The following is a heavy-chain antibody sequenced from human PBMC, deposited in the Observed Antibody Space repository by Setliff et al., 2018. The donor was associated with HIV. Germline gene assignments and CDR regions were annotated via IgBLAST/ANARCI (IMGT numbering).Heavy chain of an antibody. D-gene: IGHD1-20*01. J-gene: IGHJ2*01. V-gene: IGHV4-34*01. CDR3: ARVRFNFDNVRCFDL. Sequence: KTSETLSLTCAVYRGSFSHYYWTWIRQPPGKGLEWIAEINQERTTFYNPSLKSRVTMSLDTSRNEVSLRLSSVTAADTATYFCARVRFNFDNVRCFDLWGPGTLVTVS. CDR2: INQERTT. CDR1: RGSFSHYY.